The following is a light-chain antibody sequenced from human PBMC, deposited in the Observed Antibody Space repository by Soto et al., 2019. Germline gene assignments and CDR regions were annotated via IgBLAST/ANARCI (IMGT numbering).Light chain of an antibody. CDR3: QQRSNWPPYT. CDR2: DAS. CDR1: QSVSTS. V-gene: IGKV3-11*01. Sequence: EIVLTQSPATLSLSPGERATLSCRASQSVSTSLAWYQQKPGQAPRLLIYDASSRATGIPARFSGRGSGTDFTLTISSLEPEDFAVYYCQQRSNWPPYTFGQGTKLEIK. J-gene: IGKJ2*01.